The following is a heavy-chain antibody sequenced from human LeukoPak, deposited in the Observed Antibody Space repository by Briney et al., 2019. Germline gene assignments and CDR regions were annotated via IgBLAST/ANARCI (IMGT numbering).Heavy chain of an antibody. CDR1: GYTFTSYD. CDR2: MNPNSGNT. Sequence: ASVKVSCKASGYTFTSYDINWVRQATGQGLEWMGWMNPNSGNTGYARKFQGSVTMTRNTSISTAYMELSSLRSEDTAVYYCARAYYGSGSYWSPGWFDPWGQGTLVTVSS. CDR3: ARAYYGSGSYWSPGWFDP. J-gene: IGHJ5*02. D-gene: IGHD3-10*01. V-gene: IGHV1-8*01.